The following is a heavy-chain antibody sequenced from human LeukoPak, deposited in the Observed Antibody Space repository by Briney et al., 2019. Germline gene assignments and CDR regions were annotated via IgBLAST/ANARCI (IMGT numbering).Heavy chain of an antibody. D-gene: IGHD5-12*01. V-gene: IGHV3-23*01. CDR2: ISGSGGST. CDR3: AKVDIVATTGLESFDY. Sequence: PGGSLRLSCAASGFTFSSYAMSWVRQAPGKGLEWVSAISGSGGSTYYADSVKGRFTISRDNSKNTLYLQMNSLRAEDTAVYYCAKVDIVATTGLESFDYWGQGTLVTVSS. J-gene: IGHJ4*02. CDR1: GFTFSSYA.